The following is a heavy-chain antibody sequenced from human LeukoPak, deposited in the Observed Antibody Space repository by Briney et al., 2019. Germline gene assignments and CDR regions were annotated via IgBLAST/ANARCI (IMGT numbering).Heavy chain of an antibody. V-gene: IGHV4-61*01. CDR2: FYYSGST. J-gene: IGHJ4*02. Sequence: SETLSLTCTVSGGSVSSGSYYWSWIRQPPGKGLERTGHFYYSGSTNYNPSLKSRVTISVDTSKNQFSLKLSSVTAADTAVYYCARGYCSSTSCYEGGYYFDYWGQGTLVTVSS. D-gene: IGHD2-2*01. CDR1: GGSVSSGSYY. CDR3: ARGYCSSTSCYEGGYYFDY.